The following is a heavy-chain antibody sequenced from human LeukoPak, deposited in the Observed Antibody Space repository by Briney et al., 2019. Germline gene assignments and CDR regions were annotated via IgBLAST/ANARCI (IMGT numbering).Heavy chain of an antibody. V-gene: IGHV3-30*02. D-gene: IGHD2-21*02. Sequence: GGSLKLSCATSAFSFNTYGMHWVRQAPGKGLQWVAFIRYNGNDQYYADSVKGRFTISRDNSKNTVFLQMNSLRPEDTAVYYCARGGIVVVTPYFDYWGQGTLVTVSS. J-gene: IGHJ4*02. CDR3: ARGGIVVVTPYFDY. CDR2: IRYNGNDQ. CDR1: AFSFNTYG.